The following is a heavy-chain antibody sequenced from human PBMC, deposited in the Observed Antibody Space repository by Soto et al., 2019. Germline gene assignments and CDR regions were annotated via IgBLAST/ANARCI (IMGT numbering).Heavy chain of an antibody. CDR2: INHSGST. V-gene: IGHV4-34*01. CDR3: ARGPIGYSYGYDY. CDR1: GGSFSGYY. J-gene: IGHJ4*02. Sequence: KASETLSLTCAVYGGSFSGYYWSWIRQPPGKGLEWIGEINHSGSTNYNPSLKSRVTISVDTSKNQFSLKLSSVTAADTAVYYCARGPIGYSYGYDYWGQGTLVTVSS. D-gene: IGHD5-18*01.